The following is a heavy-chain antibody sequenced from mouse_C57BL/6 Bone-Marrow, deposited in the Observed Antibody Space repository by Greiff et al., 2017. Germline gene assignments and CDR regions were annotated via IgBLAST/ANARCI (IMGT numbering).Heavy chain of an antibody. CDR1: GYTFTSYC. CDR3: ARDSSGYVGAMDY. D-gene: IGHD3-2*02. CDR2: IYPGSGST. J-gene: IGHJ4*01. V-gene: IGHV1-55*01. Sequence: QVQLQQPGAELVKPGASVKMSCKASGYTFTSYCITWVKQRPGPGLEWIGDIYPGSGSTNYTEKFKSKATLTVDTSSSTAYMHLRSLTSEDSAVYYCARDSSGYVGAMDYWGQGTSVTVSS.